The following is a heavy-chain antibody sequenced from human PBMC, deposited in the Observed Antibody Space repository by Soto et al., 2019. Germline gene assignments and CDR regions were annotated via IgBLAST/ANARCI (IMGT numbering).Heavy chain of an antibody. D-gene: IGHD1-1*01. CDR2: IIPIFGPA. J-gene: IGHJ6*02. V-gene: IGHV1-69*13. Sequence: GASVKVSCKSSGGTFSSHSINWVRQAPEQGLEWMGGIIPIFGPANFAKNFQGRVTITADESTTTAYMELSSLTSEDTAVYYCATGSFTSTGGRIGYHYNAMDVWGQGTTVTVSS. CDR3: ATGSFTSTGGRIGYHYNAMDV. CDR1: GGTFSSHS.